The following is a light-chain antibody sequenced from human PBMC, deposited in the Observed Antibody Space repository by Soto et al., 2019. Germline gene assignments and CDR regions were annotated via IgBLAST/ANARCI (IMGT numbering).Light chain of an antibody. CDR3: QQYYITPHT. V-gene: IGKV4-1*01. CDR1: QSVLHNSNNKSY. J-gene: IGKJ1*01. Sequence: DIVMTQSPDSLSVSLGERATINCRSSQSVLHNSNNKSYLAWYQHKSVQPPKLLIYWASTRESGVPERFSGSGSGTDFTLTISSLQAEDVAVYYCQQYYITPHTFGPGTKVDIK. CDR2: WAS.